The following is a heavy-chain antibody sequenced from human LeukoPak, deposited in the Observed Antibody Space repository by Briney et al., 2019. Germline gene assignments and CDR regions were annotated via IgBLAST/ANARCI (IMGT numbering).Heavy chain of an antibody. CDR3: AREGIDCSGGSCYSWFDP. J-gene: IGHJ5*02. CDR2: IYHSGST. D-gene: IGHD2-15*01. Sequence: TLSLTCAVSGGSXSSGGYSWSWIRQPPGKGPEWIGYIYHSGSTYYNPSLKSRVTISVDRSKNQFSLKLSSVTAADTAVYYCAREGIDCSGGSCYSWFDPWGQGTLVTVS. V-gene: IGHV4-30-2*01. CDR1: GGSXSSGGYS.